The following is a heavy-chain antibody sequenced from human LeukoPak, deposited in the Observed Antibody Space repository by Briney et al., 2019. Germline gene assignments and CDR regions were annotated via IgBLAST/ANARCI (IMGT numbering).Heavy chain of an antibody. J-gene: IGHJ6*02. V-gene: IGHV4-34*01. D-gene: IGHD3-10*01. CDR3: ARGRSGEVRPYYYYYYGMDV. CDR2: INHSGST. CDR1: GGSFSGYY. Sequence: PSETLSLTCAVYGGSFSGYYWSWIRQPPGKGLEWIGEINHSGSTDYNPSLKSRVTISVDTSKNQFSLKLSSVTAADTAVYYCARGRSGEVRPYYYYYYGMDVWGQGTTVTVSS.